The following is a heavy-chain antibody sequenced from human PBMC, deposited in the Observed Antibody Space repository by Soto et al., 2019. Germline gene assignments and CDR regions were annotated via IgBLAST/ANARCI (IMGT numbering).Heavy chain of an antibody. V-gene: IGHV3-21*01. CDR3: ARSSLHYYGSGSYYSYDY. D-gene: IGHD3-10*01. CDR2: ISSSSRYI. J-gene: IGHJ4*02. Sequence: EVQLVESGGGLVKPGGSLRLSCAASGFTFSSYSMNWVRQAPGKGLEWVSSISSSSRYIYYADSVKGRFTISRDNAKNSLYLQMNSLRAEDTAVYYCARSSLHYYGSGSYYSYDYWGQGTLVTVSS. CDR1: GFTFSSYS.